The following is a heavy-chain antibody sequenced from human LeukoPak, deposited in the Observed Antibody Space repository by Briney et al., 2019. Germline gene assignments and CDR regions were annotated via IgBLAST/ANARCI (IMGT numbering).Heavy chain of an antibody. V-gene: IGHV3-30*04. CDR1: GFTFSSYA. J-gene: IGHJ4*02. D-gene: IGHD6-13*01. CDR2: ISYDGINK. CDR3: ARDFAAAGIFDY. Sequence: GGSLRLSCAASGFTFSSYAMHWVRQAPGKGLEWVTVISYDGINKYYADSVKGRFTISRDNSKNTLYMQMNSLGAEDTAVYYCARDFAAAGIFDYWGQGTLVTVSS.